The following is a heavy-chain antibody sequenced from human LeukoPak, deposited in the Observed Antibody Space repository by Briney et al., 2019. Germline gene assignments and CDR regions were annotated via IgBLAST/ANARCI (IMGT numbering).Heavy chain of an antibody. V-gene: IGHV3-21*01. J-gene: IGHJ4*02. CDR3: ATGGLGERWLPGEY. Sequence: GGSLRLSCAASGFTFSDNAMIWVRQAPGQGLEWVSSISSGGNYIYYGESMRGRFTISRDNTKNSLYLLMNSLRPEDTAVYYCATGGLGERWLPGEYWGQGTLVTVSS. D-gene: IGHD5-24*01. CDR2: ISSGGNYI. CDR1: GFTFSDNA.